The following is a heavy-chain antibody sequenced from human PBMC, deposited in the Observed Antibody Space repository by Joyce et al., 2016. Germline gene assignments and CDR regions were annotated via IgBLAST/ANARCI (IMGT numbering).Heavy chain of an antibody. CDR2: LSSSSSYI. V-gene: IGHV3-21*01. Sequence: EVQLVESGGGLVKPGGSLRLSCAAYGCTFSSYSISWVRQAPGKELELVSSLSSSSSYIKYTDSVKGRFTISRDNAKNSLYLQMNSLRVEDTAVYYCARSSYTNGIFDYWGQGTLVTVSS. CDR1: GCTFSSYS. D-gene: IGHD2-8*01. CDR3: ARSSYTNGIFDY. J-gene: IGHJ4*02.